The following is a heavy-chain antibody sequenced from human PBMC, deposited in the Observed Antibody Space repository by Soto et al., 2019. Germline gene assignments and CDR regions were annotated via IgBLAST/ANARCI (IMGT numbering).Heavy chain of an antibody. V-gene: IGHV1-69*01. CDR2: IIAYFGTA. CDR3: ATARQDGLTWSYYFDY. J-gene: IGHJ4*02. CDR1: GGTSNNYA. D-gene: IGHD6-6*01. Sequence: QVQLVQSGAEVKTPGSSVKVSCRASGGTSNNYADTWVRQAPGHGLEWMGGIIAYFGTATYAHKFRGRLTITADDSTRTNYMELRSLTTDDTAIYYCATARQDGLTWSYYFDYWGPGTLVTVSS.